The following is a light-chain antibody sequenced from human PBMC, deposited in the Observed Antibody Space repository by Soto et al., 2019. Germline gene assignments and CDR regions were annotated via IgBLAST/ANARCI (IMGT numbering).Light chain of an antibody. CDR2: RNN. CDR3: AAWDYSLSGVV. V-gene: IGLV1-47*01. CDR1: SSNIGSNY. J-gene: IGLJ2*01. Sequence: QSVLTQPPSASGTPGQRVTISCSGSSSNIGSNYGYWYQQLPGTAPKLLIYRNNQRPSGGPDRFSGSKSGTSASLAISGLRSEDEADYYCAAWDYSLSGVVFGGGTKLTVL.